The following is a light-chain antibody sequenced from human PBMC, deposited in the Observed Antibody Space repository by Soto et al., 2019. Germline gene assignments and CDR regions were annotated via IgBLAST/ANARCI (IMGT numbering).Light chain of an antibody. J-gene: IGKJ1*01. CDR1: QRVSSY. CDR3: QQYKNGWT. CDR2: GAS. V-gene: IGKV3D-15*01. Sequence: DIVLTQSPATLSLSPGERATLYCGASQRVSSYLARYQQKPGQAPRLLIYGASSRATGIPDRFSGSGSGTEFTLTISSLQSEDFAVYYCQQYKNGWTFGQGTKVDIK.